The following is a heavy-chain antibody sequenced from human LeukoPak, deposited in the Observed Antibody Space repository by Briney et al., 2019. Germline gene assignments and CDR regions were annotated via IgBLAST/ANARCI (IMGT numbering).Heavy chain of an antibody. J-gene: IGHJ4*02. Sequence: GGSLRLSCAASGFTFSDYYMTWLRQAPGKGLEWVSTIYDDNTYYADSVKGRFAISTDNSKNTLYLQMNSLRVEDTAVYFCARGGAAEAKNFDYWGQGTLVIVSS. D-gene: IGHD6-25*01. CDR3: ARGGAAEAKNFDY. V-gene: IGHV3-53*01. CDR1: GFTFSDYY. CDR2: IYDDNT.